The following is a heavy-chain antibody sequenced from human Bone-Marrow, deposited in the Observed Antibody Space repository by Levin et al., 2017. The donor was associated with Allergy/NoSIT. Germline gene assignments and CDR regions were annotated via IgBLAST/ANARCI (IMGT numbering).Heavy chain of an antibody. D-gene: IGHD2-8*02. CDR3: ARVTWADRAGTGCVDY. V-gene: IGHV1-69*13. CDR2: IIPIFGTA. CDR1: GGTFSSYA. Sequence: SVKVSCKASGGTFSSYAISWVRQAPGQGLEWMGGIIPIFGTANYAQKFQGRVTLTADESTSTASMELSSRRSEDTAVYYCARVTWADRAGTGCVDYWGQGTLVTVSS. J-gene: IGHJ4*02.